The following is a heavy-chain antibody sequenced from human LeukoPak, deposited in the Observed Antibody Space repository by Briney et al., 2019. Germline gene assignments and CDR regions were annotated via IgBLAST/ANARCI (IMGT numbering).Heavy chain of an antibody. CDR1: GFTFSSYW. CDR3: ARDFDY. V-gene: IGHV3-74*01. Sequence: GGSLRLSCVASGFTFSSYWVHWVRQAPGKGLVWVSRTNTDGSSTDYVDPVKGRFTVSRDNAKNSLYLQMNSLRAEDTAVYYCARDFDYWGQGTLVTVSS. CDR2: TNTDGSST. J-gene: IGHJ4*02.